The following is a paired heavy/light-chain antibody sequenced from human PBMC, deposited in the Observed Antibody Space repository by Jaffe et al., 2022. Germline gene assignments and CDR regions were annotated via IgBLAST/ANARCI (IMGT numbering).Heavy chain of an antibody. V-gene: IGHV3-48*01. J-gene: IGHJ6*03. CDR1: GFTFSSYS. CDR2: ISSSSSTI. D-gene: IGHD2-15*01. CDR3: ARGGGYGIFGVVVVAAQDHMDV. Sequence: EVQLVESGGGLVQPGGSLRLSCAASGFTFSSYSMNWVRQAPGKGLEWVSYISSSSSTIYYADSVKGRFTISRDNAKNSLYLQMNSLRAEDTAVYYCARGGGYGIFGVVVVAAQDHMDVWGKGTTVTVSS.
Light chain of an antibody. J-gene: IGLJ1*01. CDR1: SGSIASNY. CDR2: EDN. Sequence: NFMLTQPHSVSESPGKTVTISCTRSSGSIASNYVQWYQQRPGSSPTTVIYEDNQRPSGVPDRFSGSIDSSSNSASLTISGLKTEDEADYYCQSYDSSNHYVFGTGTKVTVL. V-gene: IGLV6-57*01. CDR3: QSYDSSNHYV.